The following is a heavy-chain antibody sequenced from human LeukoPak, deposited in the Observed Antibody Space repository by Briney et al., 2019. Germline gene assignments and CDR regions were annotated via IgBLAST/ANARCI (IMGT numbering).Heavy chain of an antibody. CDR1: GGSINSDNYY. D-gene: IGHD5-18*01. J-gene: IGHJ6*03. V-gene: IGHV4-61*01. Sequence: SETLSLTCTVSGGSINSDNYYWSWIRQPPGKGLEWIGYIYYSGSTYYNPSLKSRVTISGDTSKNQLSLKLRSVTAADTAVYYCARVYGYNYYYMDVWGKGTTVTVSS. CDR3: ARVYGYNYYYMDV. CDR2: IYYSGST.